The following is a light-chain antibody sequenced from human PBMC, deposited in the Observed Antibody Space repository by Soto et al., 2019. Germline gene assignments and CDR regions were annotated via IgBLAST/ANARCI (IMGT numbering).Light chain of an antibody. J-gene: IGLJ2*01. Sequence: NFMLAQPHSVSESPGKTVTISCTGSSGNNVANYVQWYQQRPGSAPTTVIFEDTQRPSGVPDRFSGSIDRSSNSASLTISGLKTEDEADYFCQSSDSNNHVVFGGGTKLTVL. CDR2: EDT. CDR1: SGNNVANY. V-gene: IGLV6-57*02. CDR3: QSSDSNNHVV.